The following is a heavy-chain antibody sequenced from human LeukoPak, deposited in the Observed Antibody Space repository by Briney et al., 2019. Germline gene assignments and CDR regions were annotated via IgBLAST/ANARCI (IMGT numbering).Heavy chain of an antibody. CDR2: IYYSGST. J-gene: IGHJ3*02. CDR1: GGSISSYY. CDR3: ARHRDGYSYDAFDI. D-gene: IGHD5-24*01. Sequence: SETLSLTCTVSGGSISSYYWSWIRQPPGKGLEWIGYIYYSGSTNYNPSLKSRVTISVDTSKNQFSLKLSSVTAADTAVYYCARHRDGYSYDAFDIWGQGTTVTVSS. V-gene: IGHV4-59*08.